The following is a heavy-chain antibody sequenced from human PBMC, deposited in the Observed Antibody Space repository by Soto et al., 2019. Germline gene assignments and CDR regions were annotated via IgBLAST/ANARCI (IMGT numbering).Heavy chain of an antibody. D-gene: IGHD5-18*01. CDR3: ASRGYSYGYSHFDY. V-gene: IGHV4-39*01. CDR1: GGSISSSIYY. Sequence: QLQLQESGPGLVKPSETLSLTCTVSGGSISSSIYYWGWIRQPPGKGLEWFGSIYYSGITYYNQSHKSRVTLSVDTSKNQFSLKLCSVTAADTAVYYSASRGYSYGYSHFDYWGQGTLVTVSS. J-gene: IGHJ4*02. CDR2: IYYSGIT.